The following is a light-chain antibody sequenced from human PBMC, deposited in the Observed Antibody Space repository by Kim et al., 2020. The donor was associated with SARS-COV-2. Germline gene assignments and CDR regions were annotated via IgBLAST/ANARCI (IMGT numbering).Light chain of an antibody. V-gene: IGLV3-19*01. CDR3: NSRDRNDNVV. CDR2: GKN. J-gene: IGLJ2*01. CDR1: SLRSYY. Sequence: VALGQTVRITCQGDSLRSYYATWYQQKPGQAPIVVIYGKNNRPSGIPDRFSGSSSGNTASLTITGTQAGDEADYYCNSRDRNDNVVCGGGTQLTVL.